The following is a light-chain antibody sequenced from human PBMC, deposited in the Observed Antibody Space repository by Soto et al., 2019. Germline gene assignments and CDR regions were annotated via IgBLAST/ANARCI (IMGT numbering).Light chain of an antibody. V-gene: IGLV2-14*01. CDR2: EVS. J-gene: IGLJ1*01. CDR1: SSDVGDYNY. Sequence: QSVLTQPASVSGSPRQSITISCTGTSSDVGDYNYVSWYQQHPGKAPKLMIYEVSNRPSGVSNRFSGSKSGNTASLTISGLQAEDEADYYCSSYTSSYVFGTGTKVTVL. CDR3: SSYTSSYV.